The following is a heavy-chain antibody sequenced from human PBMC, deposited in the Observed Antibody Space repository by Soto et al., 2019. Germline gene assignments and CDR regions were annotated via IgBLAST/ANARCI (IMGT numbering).Heavy chain of an antibody. V-gene: IGHV4-59*01. CDR1: GGSISSYY. Sequence: SETLSLTCTVSGGSISSYYWSWIRQPPGKGLEWIGYIYYSGSTNYNPSLKSRVTISVDTSKNQFSLKLSSVTAAATAVYYCARGIKSTVISSWGQGTLVTVSS. D-gene: IGHD4-17*01. J-gene: IGHJ5*02. CDR2: IYYSGST. CDR3: ARGIKSTVISS.